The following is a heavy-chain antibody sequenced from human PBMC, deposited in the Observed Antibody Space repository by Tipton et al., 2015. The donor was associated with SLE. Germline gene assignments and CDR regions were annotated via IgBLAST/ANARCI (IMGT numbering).Heavy chain of an antibody. Sequence: TLSLTCTVSGGSISSHYWSWIRQPPGKGLAWIGYIYYSGRTNYNPSLKSRVTISVDTTENQFSLKLSSVTAADTAVYYCASVVTIVGVVHCCGMDVWGQGTTVTVSS. CDR3: ASVVTIVGVVHCCGMDV. J-gene: IGHJ6*02. CDR1: GGSISSHY. V-gene: IGHV4-59*11. D-gene: IGHD3-3*01. CDR2: IYYSGRT.